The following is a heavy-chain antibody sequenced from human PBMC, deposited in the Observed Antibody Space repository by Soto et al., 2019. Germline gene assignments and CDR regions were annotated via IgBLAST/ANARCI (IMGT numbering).Heavy chain of an antibody. J-gene: IGHJ4*02. D-gene: IGHD2-15*01. Sequence: QVQLVQSGAEVQQPGSSVKVSCTASGGTFSTYTLYWVRQAPGQGLEWMGGISPGIDIRDYAQKFQGSVTITADESTSTVYMQLSTRIAEDTALYYCAGGMCFGGSCYLEVWGQGTLVTVSS. CDR2: ISPGIDIR. CDR1: GGTFSTYT. CDR3: AGGMCFGGSCYLEV. V-gene: IGHV1-69*12.